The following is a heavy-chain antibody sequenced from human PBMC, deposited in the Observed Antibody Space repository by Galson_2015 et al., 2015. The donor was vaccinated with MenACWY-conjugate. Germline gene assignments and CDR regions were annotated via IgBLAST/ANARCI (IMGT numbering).Heavy chain of an antibody. CDR2: INNAGSYK. V-gene: IGHV3-74*01. J-gene: IGHJ1*01. CDR3: PRAAWC. D-gene: IGHD2-8*01. Sequence: SLRLSCAASGFTFSNYWMHWLRHAPGRGPVWLSNINNAGSYKSYADSVKGRFAISRDKAKSTLYLQKNSLRTHDTAVYFCPRAAWCWSPSTLLIVSP. CDR1: GFTFSNYW.